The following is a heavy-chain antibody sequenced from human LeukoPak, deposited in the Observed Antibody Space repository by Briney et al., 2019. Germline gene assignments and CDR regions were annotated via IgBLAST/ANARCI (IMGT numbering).Heavy chain of an antibody. CDR2: ISAYNGNT. D-gene: IGHD3-9*01. J-gene: IGHJ6*02. CDR3: ARGNHYPYYDKLYGMDV. V-gene: IGHV1-18*01. Sequence: ASVKVSCKASGYTFTSYGISWVRQAPGQGLEWMGWISAYNGNTNYAQKLQGRVTMTTDTSTSTAYMELRSLRSDDTAVYYCARGNHYPYYDKLYGMDVWGQGTTVTVSS. CDR1: GYTFTSYG.